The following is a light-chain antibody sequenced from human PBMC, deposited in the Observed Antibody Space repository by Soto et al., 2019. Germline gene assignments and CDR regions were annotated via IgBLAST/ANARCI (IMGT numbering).Light chain of an antibody. CDR1: QSVSSSY. CDR2: GAS. V-gene: IGKV3D-20*02. Sequence: IVLTKSPGTLSLSPGERATLSYRASQSVSSSYLAWYQQKPGQAPRLLIYGASTRATGVSDRFSGSGSGTEYTLTISSLQSADFAVYYCQQRGNWPPLTFGGGTKVDIK. CDR3: QQRGNWPPLT. J-gene: IGKJ4*01.